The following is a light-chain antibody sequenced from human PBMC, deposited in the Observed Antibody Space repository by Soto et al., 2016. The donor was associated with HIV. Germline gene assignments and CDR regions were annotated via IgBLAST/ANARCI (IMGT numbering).Light chain of an antibody. CDR2: DAS. CDR3: QQFNNYPSLS. CDR1: RDIGSA. J-gene: IGKJ4*01. Sequence: AIQLTQSPSSLSASVGDRVTITCRASRDIGSALAWYQQKPGKGPRLLIYDASSLESGVPSRFRGGGSGKDFSLIISSLQPEDFATYHCQQFNNYPSLSFGGGTKGGAQT. V-gene: IGKV1D-13*01.